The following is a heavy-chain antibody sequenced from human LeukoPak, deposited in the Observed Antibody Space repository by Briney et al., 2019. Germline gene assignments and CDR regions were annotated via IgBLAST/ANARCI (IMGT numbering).Heavy chain of an antibody. CDR3: AKGRDYDYYYGMDV. Sequence: SGGSLRLSCAASGFTFSRYAMSWVRQASGKGLEWVSGISGSGGSTYYADSVKGRFTISRDKSNNTLYMQMNSLRAEDTAVYYCAKGRDYDYYYGMDVWGQGTTVTVSS. J-gene: IGHJ6*02. CDR1: GFTFSRYA. CDR2: ISGSGGST. V-gene: IGHV3-23*01.